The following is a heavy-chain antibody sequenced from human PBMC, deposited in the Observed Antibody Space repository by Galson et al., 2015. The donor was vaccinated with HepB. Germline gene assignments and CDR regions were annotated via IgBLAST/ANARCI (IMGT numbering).Heavy chain of an antibody. Sequence: SVKVSCKVSGYTLTELSMHWVRQAPGKGLEWMGGFDPENNETVYAQKFQGRVTMTEDTSTDTGYMELRCPRSEDTALYYCATQVVDFWSGYCYWGQGTLVTVSS. D-gene: IGHD3-3*01. J-gene: IGHJ4*02. CDR1: GYTLTELS. V-gene: IGHV1-24*01. CDR3: ATQVVDFWSGYCY. CDR2: FDPENNET.